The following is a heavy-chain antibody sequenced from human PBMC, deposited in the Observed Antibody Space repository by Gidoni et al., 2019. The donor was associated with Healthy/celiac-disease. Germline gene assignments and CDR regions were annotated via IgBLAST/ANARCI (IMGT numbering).Heavy chain of an antibody. CDR2: IYYSGST. CDR3: ARAGRPGLLKGFDY. CDR1: GGSISSSSYY. Sequence: QLQLQESGPGLVKPSETLSLTCTVSGGSISSSSYYWGWIRQPPGKGLEWIGSIYYSGSTYYNPSLKSRVTISVDTSKNQFSLKLSSVTAADTAVYYCARAGRPGLLKGFDYWGQGTLVTVSS. V-gene: IGHV4-39*01. D-gene: IGHD6-19*01. J-gene: IGHJ4*02.